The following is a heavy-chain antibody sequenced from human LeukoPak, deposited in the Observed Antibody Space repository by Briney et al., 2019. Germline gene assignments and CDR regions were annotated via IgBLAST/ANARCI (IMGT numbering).Heavy chain of an antibody. CDR1: GYTFTDYY. D-gene: IGHD6-19*01. CDR3: AADSSGWSDDSLDI. Sequence: ASVKVSCKASGYTFTDYYIHWVRQAPGQGLQWMGWINPNGGGTNYEEEFQGRVTMARDTSVSTAFMDLSSLTSDDTAVYYCAADSSGWSDDSLDIWGQGTVVTVSS. J-gene: IGHJ3*02. CDR2: INPNGGGT. V-gene: IGHV1-2*02.